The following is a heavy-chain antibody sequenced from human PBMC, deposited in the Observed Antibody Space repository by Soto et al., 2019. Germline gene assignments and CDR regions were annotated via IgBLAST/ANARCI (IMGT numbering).Heavy chain of an antibody. J-gene: IGHJ6*02. CDR2: ISYDASKK. Sequence: GGSLRLSCAASGFTFSTYGMHWVRQAPGKGLEWVAVISYDASKKYYADSVRGRLTISRDNSKNTVYLQMNSLRAEDTAVYYCAKTLYSHDYYYGMDVWGQGTTVTVSS. CDR3: AKTLYSHDYYYGMDV. D-gene: IGHD2-8*01. CDR1: GFTFSTYG. V-gene: IGHV3-30*18.